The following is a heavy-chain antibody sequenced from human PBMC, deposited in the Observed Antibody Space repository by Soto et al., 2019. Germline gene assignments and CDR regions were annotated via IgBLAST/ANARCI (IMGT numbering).Heavy chain of an antibody. CDR3: ARQARGERYWSSTSCSLFDC. V-gene: IGHV4-34*01. CDR2: INHSGST. Sequence: QVQLQQWGAGLLKPSETLSLTCAVYGGSFSGYYWSWIRQPPGKGLEWIGEINHSGSTNYDPSLKSRVTISVDTANNEFSLKLGSVTAADTAVYYCARQARGERYWSSTSCSLFDCWGEGTLVTVSS. J-gene: IGHJ4*02. D-gene: IGHD2-2*01. CDR1: GGSFSGYY.